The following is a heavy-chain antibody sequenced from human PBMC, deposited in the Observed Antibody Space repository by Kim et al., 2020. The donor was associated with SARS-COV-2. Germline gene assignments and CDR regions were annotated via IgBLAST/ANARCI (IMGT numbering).Heavy chain of an antibody. V-gene: IGHV3-30*04. CDR3: ARESRGYSSAY. CDR2: ITYDGSNQ. Sequence: GGSLRLSCAASGFTFSSYAMHWARQAPGKGLEWAALITYDGSNQYYAEAVKGRFTISRDSSKNMLYLQMSSLRPEDTAVYYCARESRGYSSAYWGQGTLVTVSS. J-gene: IGHJ4*02. CDR1: GFTFSSYA. D-gene: IGHD5-12*01.